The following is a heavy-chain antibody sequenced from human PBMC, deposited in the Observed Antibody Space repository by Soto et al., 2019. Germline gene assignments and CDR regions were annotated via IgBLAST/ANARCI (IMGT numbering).Heavy chain of an antibody. V-gene: IGHV1-46*01. Sequence: GASVKVSCKASGYTFTSYYMHWVRQAPGQGLEWMGIINPSGGSTSYAQKFQGRVTMTRDTSTSTVYMELSSLRSEDTAVYYCATRGGGYMVRGVINYYYGMDVWGQGTTVTVSS. CDR3: ATRGGGYMVRGVINYYYGMDV. CDR1: GYTFTSYY. J-gene: IGHJ6*02. CDR2: INPSGGST. D-gene: IGHD3-10*01.